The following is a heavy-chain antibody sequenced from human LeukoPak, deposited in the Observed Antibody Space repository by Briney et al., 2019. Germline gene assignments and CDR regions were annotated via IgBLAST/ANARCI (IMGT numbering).Heavy chain of an antibody. V-gene: IGHV3-73*01. CDR1: GFTFSGSA. D-gene: IGHD1-7*01. J-gene: IGHJ3*02. CDR2: IRSKTYSYAT. CDR3: TNRAPLELDGFDI. Sequence: GGSLRLSCAASGFTFSGSAMHWVRQASGKGLEWVGRIRSKTYSYATAYGASAKGRFTISRDDSKNTAYLQMNSLKSEDTAVYYCTNRAPLELDGFDIWGQGTMVTVSS.